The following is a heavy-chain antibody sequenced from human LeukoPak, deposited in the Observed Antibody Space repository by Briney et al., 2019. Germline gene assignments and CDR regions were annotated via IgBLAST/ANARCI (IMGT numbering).Heavy chain of an antibody. CDR1: GFTFDDHG. CDR3: ARDFTVGGMFDY. V-gene: IGHV3-74*01. J-gene: IGHJ4*02. Sequence: PGGSLRLSCAASGFTFDDHGMSWVRQVPGKGLEWVSRTNHDGSNTNYADSVKGRFAISRDNAKNTLHLQMNSLRAEDTAVYYCARDFTVGGMFDYWGQGILVTVSS. D-gene: IGHD4-17*01. CDR2: TNHDGSNT.